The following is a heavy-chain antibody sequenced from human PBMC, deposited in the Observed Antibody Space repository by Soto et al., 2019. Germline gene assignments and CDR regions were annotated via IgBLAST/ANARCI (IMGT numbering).Heavy chain of an antibody. D-gene: IGHD2-2*01. CDR3: ARDSTSPDH. CDR2: MNANSGIT. J-gene: IGHJ4*02. Sequence: QVQLVQSGAEVKKPGASVKVSCKASGYSFRTNDITWVRQTTGQGLEWMGWMNANSGITEYAQKFQGRVTMTRNTSINTAYMEPSSLRSEDTAVYHCARDSTSPDHLGQGTLVSVSS. V-gene: IGHV1-8*01. CDR1: GYSFRTND.